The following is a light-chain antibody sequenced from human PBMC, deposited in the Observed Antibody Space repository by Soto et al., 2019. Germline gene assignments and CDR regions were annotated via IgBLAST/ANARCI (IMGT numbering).Light chain of an antibody. Sequence: QSVLTQPPSASGTPGQRVTISCSGSSSNIGSNTVNWYQQLPGTAPKLLIYSDNKRPSGVPARFSGSKSGTSASLAISGLQSEDEADYYCAAWDDSLNGSVVFGGGTKLTVL. J-gene: IGLJ2*01. CDR3: AAWDDSLNGSVV. V-gene: IGLV1-44*01. CDR1: SSNIGSNT. CDR2: SDN.